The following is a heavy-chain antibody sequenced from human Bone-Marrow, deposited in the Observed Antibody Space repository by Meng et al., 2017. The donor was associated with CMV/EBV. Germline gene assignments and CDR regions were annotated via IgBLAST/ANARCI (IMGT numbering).Heavy chain of an antibody. D-gene: IGHD4-17*01. Sequence: GESLKNSWAASGFTFDDYAMHWVRQAPGKGLEWVSLISWDGGSTYYADSVKGRFTISRDNSKNSLYLQMNSLRAEDTALYYCAKDKHGDRPLGYFYYWGQGPLATFPS. CDR3: AKDKHGDRPLGYFYY. V-gene: IGHV3-43D*03. CDR1: GFTFDDYA. J-gene: IGHJ4*02. CDR2: ISWDGGST.